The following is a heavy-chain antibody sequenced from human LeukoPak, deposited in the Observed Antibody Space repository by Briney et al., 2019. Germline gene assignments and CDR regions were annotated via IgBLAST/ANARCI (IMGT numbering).Heavy chain of an antibody. V-gene: IGHV5-51*01. CDR2: IYPRDSDT. J-gene: IGHJ4*02. D-gene: IGHD3-22*01. Sequence: GESLKISCQGSGYTFINYWIGWVRQMPGKGLEWMGIIYPRDSDTKYSPSLQGQVTISADRSTSTAYLQWSSLKASDTAMYYCARRAPYYYDSSGYYNYYFDYWGQGTLVTVSS. CDR1: GYTFINYW. CDR3: ARRAPYYYDSSGYYNYYFDY.